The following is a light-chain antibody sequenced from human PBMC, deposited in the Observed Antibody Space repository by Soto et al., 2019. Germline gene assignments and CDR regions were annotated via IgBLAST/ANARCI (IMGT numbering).Light chain of an antibody. Sequence: QSVLTQPPSASGAPGQRVTIACTGNNSNIGTGFDVHWYRHFPGAAPKLLLSGTSHRPSGVPDRFSGSKSGNTASLTVSGLQADDEADYYCNSYVGSNNYVFGTGTKV. CDR1: NSNIGTGFD. CDR3: NSYVGSNNYV. V-gene: IGLV1-40*01. CDR2: GTS. J-gene: IGLJ1*01.